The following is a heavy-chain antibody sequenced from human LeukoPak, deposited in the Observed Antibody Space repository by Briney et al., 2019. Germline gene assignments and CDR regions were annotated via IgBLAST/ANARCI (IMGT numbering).Heavy chain of an antibody. Sequence: GGSLRLSCAASGFTFDDYAMHWVRQAPGKGLEWVSGISWNSGSIGYADSVKGRFTISRDSAKNSLYLQMNSLRAEDTALYYCAKDYSSGWFFVETPGYYFDYWGQGTLVTVSS. CDR3: AKDYSSGWFFVETPGYYFDY. CDR2: ISWNSGSI. D-gene: IGHD6-19*01. V-gene: IGHV3-9*01. J-gene: IGHJ4*02. CDR1: GFTFDDYA.